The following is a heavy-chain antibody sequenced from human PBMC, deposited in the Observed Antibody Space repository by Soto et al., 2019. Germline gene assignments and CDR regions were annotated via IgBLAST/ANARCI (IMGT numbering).Heavy chain of an antibody. Sequence: GESLKISCKGSGYSFTSYWIGWVRQMPGKGLEWMGIIYPGDSDTRYSPSFQGQVTTSADKSISTAYLQWSSLKASATAMYYCARNARSKLSGSYDYWGQGTLVTVSS. J-gene: IGHJ4*02. D-gene: IGHD1-26*01. CDR2: IYPGDSDT. CDR3: ARNARSKLSGSYDY. CDR1: GYSFTSYW. V-gene: IGHV5-51*01.